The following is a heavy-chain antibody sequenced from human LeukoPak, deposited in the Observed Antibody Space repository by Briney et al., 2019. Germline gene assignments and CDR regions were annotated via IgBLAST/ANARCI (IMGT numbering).Heavy chain of an antibody. J-gene: IGHJ4*02. Sequence: GGSLRLSCAASGFTFDDYGMSWVRQAPGKGLEWVSGINWNGGSTGYADSVRGRFTISRDNAKNSLYLQMNSLRAEDTALYHCARLTTVTTEGAGDYWGQGTLVTVSS. D-gene: IGHD4-17*01. V-gene: IGHV3-20*01. CDR1: GFTFDDYG. CDR2: INWNGGST. CDR3: ARLTTVTTEGAGDY.